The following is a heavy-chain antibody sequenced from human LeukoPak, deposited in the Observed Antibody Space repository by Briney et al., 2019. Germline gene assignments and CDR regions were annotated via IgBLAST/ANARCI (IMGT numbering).Heavy chain of an antibody. CDR1: GGSFSGYY. CDR2: INHSGST. V-gene: IGHV4-34*01. Sequence: SETLSLTCAVYGGSFSGYYWSWIRQPPGKGLEWIGEINHSGSTNYNPSLKSRVTISVDTSKNQFSLKLSSVTAADTAVYYCARQWSSAAGSFDYWGQGTLVTVSS. J-gene: IGHJ4*02. CDR3: ARQWSSAAGSFDY. D-gene: IGHD6-13*01.